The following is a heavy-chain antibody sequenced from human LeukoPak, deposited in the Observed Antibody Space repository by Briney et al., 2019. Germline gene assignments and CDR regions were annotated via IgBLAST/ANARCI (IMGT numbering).Heavy chain of an antibody. CDR3: ATGDDYGDKILDY. CDR2: FDPEDGET. CDR1: GYTLTELS. Sequence: ASVKVSCKVSGYTLTELSMHWVRQAPGRGLEWMGGFDPEDGETIYAQKFQGRVTMTEDTSTDTAYMELCSLRSEDTAVYYCATGDDYGDKILDYWGQGTLVTVSS. V-gene: IGHV1-24*01. D-gene: IGHD4-17*01. J-gene: IGHJ4*02.